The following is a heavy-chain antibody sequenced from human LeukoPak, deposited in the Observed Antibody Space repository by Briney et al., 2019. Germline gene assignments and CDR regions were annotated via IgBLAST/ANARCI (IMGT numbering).Heavy chain of an antibody. D-gene: IGHD3-10*01. J-gene: IGHJ4*02. CDR1: GFTFATYW. CDR3: TTVIIGGGY. CDR2: IKDKGDVGTT. Sequence: GRSLRLSCAAYGFTFATYWMSWVRQAPGKGLEWVGGIKDKGDVGTTVYAATEKGIITMKRDDRRSTPYLQMSSLKTRGTAVYYLTTVIIGGGYWGQGTLVTGSS. V-gene: IGHV3-15*01.